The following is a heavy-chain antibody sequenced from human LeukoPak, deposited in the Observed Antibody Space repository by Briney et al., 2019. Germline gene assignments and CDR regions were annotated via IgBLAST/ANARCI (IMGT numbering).Heavy chain of an antibody. CDR2: IRTKTNNYAT. CDR1: GISFNMYG. V-gene: IGHV3-73*01. Sequence: PGRSLRLSCEASGISFNMYGMHWVRQASGRGLEWVGRIRTKTNNYATVYAASLKGRFTISRDDSKNMAYLQMNSLQTEDTAVYYCTRLGYCGGDCSRGGAFDYWGQGTLVTVSS. CDR3: TRLGYCGGDCSRGGAFDY. D-gene: IGHD2-21*02. J-gene: IGHJ4*02.